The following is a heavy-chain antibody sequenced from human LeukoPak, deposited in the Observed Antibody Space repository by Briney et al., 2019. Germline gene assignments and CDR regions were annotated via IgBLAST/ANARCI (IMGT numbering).Heavy chain of an antibody. Sequence: ASVKVSCKASGFTFTSSAVQWVRQARGQRLEWIGWIVVGSGNTNYAQKFQERVTITRDMSTSTAYMELSSLRSEDTAVYYCASHGGAARLPKVSLNPDIWGQGTMVTVSS. V-gene: IGHV1-58*01. CDR2: IVVGSGNT. CDR3: ASHGGAARLPKVSLNPDI. CDR1: GFTFTSSA. J-gene: IGHJ3*02. D-gene: IGHD6-6*01.